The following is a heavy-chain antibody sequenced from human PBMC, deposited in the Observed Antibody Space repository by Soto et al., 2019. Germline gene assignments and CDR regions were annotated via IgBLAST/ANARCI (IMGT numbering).Heavy chain of an antibody. CDR3: ARHLYEGCY. V-gene: IGHV4-39*01. CDR2: IYYSGRT. CDR1: GGSISSSSYY. D-gene: IGHD2-8*01. J-gene: IGHJ4*02. Sequence: SETLSLTCTVSGGSISSSSYYWGWIRQPPGKGLEWIGSIYYSGRTYYNPSLQSRVTISVDTSKNQFSLKLSSVTAADTAVYYCARHLYEGCYWGQRILVTVSS.